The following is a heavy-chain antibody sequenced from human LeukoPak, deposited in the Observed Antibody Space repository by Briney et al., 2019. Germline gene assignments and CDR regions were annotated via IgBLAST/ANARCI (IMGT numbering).Heavy chain of an antibody. J-gene: IGHJ5*02. V-gene: IGHV3-53*04. D-gene: IGHD1-26*01. CDR1: GFTFGNSA. CDR2: IYSTGTT. Sequence: PGGSLRLSCAVSGFTFGNSAMSWVRQAPGKGLECVAFIYSTGTTNYADAVKGRFTISRHNSENTLYLQMNSLTDEDTAVYYCARALVGANSWFDPWGQGTLVTVSS. CDR3: ARALVGANSWFDP.